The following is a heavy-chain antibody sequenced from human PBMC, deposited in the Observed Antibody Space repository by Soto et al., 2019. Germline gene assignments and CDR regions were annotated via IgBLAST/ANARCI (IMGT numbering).Heavy chain of an antibody. J-gene: IGHJ4*02. CDR3: ARDWGDYYDSSGPDY. CDR2: INPNSGGT. V-gene: IGHV1-2*02. Sequence: ASVKVSCKASGYTFTGYYMHWVRQAPGQGLEWMGWINPNSGGTNYAQKFQGRVTMTRDTSISTAYMELSRLRSDDTAVYYCARDWGDYYDSSGPDYWGQGTRVTVSS. CDR1: GYTFTGYY. D-gene: IGHD3-22*01.